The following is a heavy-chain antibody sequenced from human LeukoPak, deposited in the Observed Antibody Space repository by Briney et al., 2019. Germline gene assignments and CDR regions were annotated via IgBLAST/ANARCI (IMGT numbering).Heavy chain of an antibody. CDR2: ISSSSSAM. V-gene: IGHV3-48*04. J-gene: IGHJ4*02. CDR1: GFTFSSYS. Sequence: PGGSLRLSCAASGFTFSSYSMSWVRQAPGKGLEWVSYISSSSSAMYYADSMKGRFTISRDNAKNSLYLQMNSLRAEDTAVYYCARGWGYFDYWRQGTLVTVSS. D-gene: IGHD3-16*01. CDR3: ARGWGYFDY.